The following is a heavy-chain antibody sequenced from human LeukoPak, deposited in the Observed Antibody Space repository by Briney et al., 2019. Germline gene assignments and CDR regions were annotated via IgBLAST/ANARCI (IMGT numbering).Heavy chain of an antibody. V-gene: IGHV1-2*02. CDR1: GYTFTGHY. J-gene: IGHJ4*02. Sequence: ASVKVSCKASGYTFTGHYMHWVRQVPGQGLEWMGWINPKNAGTNYAQKFQGRVTMTRDTSISTVYMELSRLRSDDTAVYYCARGNFYDNKGYSPELRYWGQGTLVTVSS. D-gene: IGHD3-10*01. CDR3: ARGNFYDNKGYSPELRY. CDR2: INPKNAGT.